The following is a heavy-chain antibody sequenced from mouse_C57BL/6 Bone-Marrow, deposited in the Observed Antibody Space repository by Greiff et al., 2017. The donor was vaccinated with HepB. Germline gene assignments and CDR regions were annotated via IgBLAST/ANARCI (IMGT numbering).Heavy chain of an antibody. CDR3: ARQLRLRAMDY. CDR2: ISSGGSYT. D-gene: IGHD3-2*02. V-gene: IGHV5-6*02. Sequence: DVKLVESGGDLVKPGGSLKLSCAASGFTFSSYGMSWVRQTPDKRLEWVATISSGGSYTYYPDSVKGRFTISRDNAKNTLYLQMSSLKSEDTAVYYCARQLRLRAMDYWGQGTSVTVSS. CDR1: GFTFSSYG. J-gene: IGHJ4*01.